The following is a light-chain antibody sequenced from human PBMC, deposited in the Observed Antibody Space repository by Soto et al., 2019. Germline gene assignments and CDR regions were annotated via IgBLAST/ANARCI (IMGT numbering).Light chain of an antibody. CDR2: DES. J-gene: IGKJ4*01. CDR3: QQYDTLPFT. CDR1: QDISSY. V-gene: IGKV1-33*01. Sequence: DIQMTQSPSSLSTSVGDRVTITCQASQDISSYLNWYQQKPGKAPKLLIYDESNLETGVPSRFSGSGSGTDFTFTISSLQPEDIATYYCQQYDTLPFTFGGGTKVEIK.